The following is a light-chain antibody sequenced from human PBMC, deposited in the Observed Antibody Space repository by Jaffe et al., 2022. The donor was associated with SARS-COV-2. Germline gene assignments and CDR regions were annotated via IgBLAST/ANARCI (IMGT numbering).Light chain of an antibody. CDR2: DTS. J-gene: IGKJ4*01. CDR3: QQRSIWPLT. CDR1: QSVSSY. V-gene: IGKV3-11*01. Sequence: EIVLTQSPVTLSLSPGERATLSCRASQSVSSYLAWYQQKPGQAPRLLIYDTSNRATGIPARFSGSGSGTDFTLTISSLEPEDFAVYYCQQRSIWPLTFGGGTKVEIK.